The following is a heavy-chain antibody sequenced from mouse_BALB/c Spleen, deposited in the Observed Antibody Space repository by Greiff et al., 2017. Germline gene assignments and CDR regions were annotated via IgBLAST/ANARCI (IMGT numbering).Heavy chain of an antibody. V-gene: IGHV5-12-1*01. D-gene: IGHD2-1*01. CDR3: ARHLLTYAMDY. CDR2: ISSGGGST. Sequence: EVKVVESGGGLVKPGGSLKLSCAASGFAFSSYDMSWVRQTPEKRLEWVAYISSGGGSTYYPDTVKGRFTISRDNAKNTLYLQMSSLKSEDTAMYYCARHLLTYAMDYWGQGTSVTVSS. CDR1: GFAFSSYD. J-gene: IGHJ4*01.